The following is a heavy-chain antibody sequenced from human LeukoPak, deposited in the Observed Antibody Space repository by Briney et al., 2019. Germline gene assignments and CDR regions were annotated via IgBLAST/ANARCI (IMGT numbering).Heavy chain of an antibody. J-gene: IGHJ4*02. D-gene: IGHD3/OR15-3a*01. Sequence: SSETLSLTCTVSGVSISSSNSYWGWIRQPPGKGLEWIGSIYYSGNTYYNASLKSQVSISIDTSKNQFSLRLTSVTAADTAMYYCARQTGSGLFILPGGQGTLVTVSS. V-gene: IGHV4-39*01. CDR2: IYYSGNT. CDR3: ARQTGSGLFILP. CDR1: GVSISSSNSY.